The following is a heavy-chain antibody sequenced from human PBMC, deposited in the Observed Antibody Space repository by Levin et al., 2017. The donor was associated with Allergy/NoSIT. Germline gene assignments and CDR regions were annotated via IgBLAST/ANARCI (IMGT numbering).Heavy chain of an antibody. Sequence: SQTLSLTCAISGDSVSSNSAAWNWIRQSPSRGLEWLGRTYYRSKWYNDYAVSVKSRITINPDTSKNQFSLQLNSVTPEDTAVYYCARGPIVVVVAATPYYYGMDVWGQGTTVTVSS. CDR2: TYYRSKWYN. V-gene: IGHV6-1*01. CDR3: ARGPIVVVVAATPYYYGMDV. J-gene: IGHJ6*02. CDR1: GDSVSSNSAA. D-gene: IGHD2-15*01.